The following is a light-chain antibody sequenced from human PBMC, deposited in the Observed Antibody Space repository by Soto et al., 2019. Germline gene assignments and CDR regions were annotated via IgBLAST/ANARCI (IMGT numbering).Light chain of an antibody. Sequence: QSALTHPASVSGSPGQSITISCTGTSSDVGGYNSISWYQQHPGKAPKLMIYEVSNRPSGVSNRFSGSKSGNTASLTISGLQDEDEADYYCSSYTTSSTLLYVFGTGTKLTVL. V-gene: IGLV2-14*01. CDR1: SSDVGGYNS. CDR3: SSYTTSSTLLYV. CDR2: EVS. J-gene: IGLJ1*01.